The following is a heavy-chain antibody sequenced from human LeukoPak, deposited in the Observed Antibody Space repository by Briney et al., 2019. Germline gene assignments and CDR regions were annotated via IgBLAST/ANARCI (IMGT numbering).Heavy chain of an antibody. V-gene: IGHV4-59*01. D-gene: IGHD6-19*01. CDR2: VHYSGST. CDR3: ASADRLVFLY. CDR1: GGSISSYY. J-gene: IGHJ4*02. Sequence: SETLSLTCAVSGGSISSYYWSWIRQPPGKGLEWIGYVHYSGSTNYNPSLKSRATISLDTSKNQFSLKLSSVTAADTAVFYCASADRLVFLYWGQGTLVTVSS.